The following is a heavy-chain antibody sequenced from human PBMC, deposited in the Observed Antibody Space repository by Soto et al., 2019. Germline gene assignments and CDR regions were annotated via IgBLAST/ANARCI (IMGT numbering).Heavy chain of an antibody. CDR1: GGSFSPYY. D-gene: IGHD7-27*01. Sequence: QVQLQESGPGLVKPSETLSLACTVSGGSFSPYYWSWIRQPPGKGLEWIGNIYYRGNTNYNPSLKSRVTISLDTSRNQFSLKLSSVTAADTAVYYCARHSKKTGDFDYYYGMDVWGHGTTVTVSS. CDR2: IYYRGNT. J-gene: IGHJ6*02. V-gene: IGHV4-59*08. CDR3: ARHSKKTGDFDYYYGMDV.